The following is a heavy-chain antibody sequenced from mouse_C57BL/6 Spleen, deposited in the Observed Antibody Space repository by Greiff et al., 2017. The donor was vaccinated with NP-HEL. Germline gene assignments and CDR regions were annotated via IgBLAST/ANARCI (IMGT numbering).Heavy chain of an antibody. CDR3: AYDGSRRDSWFAY. Sequence: EVQLQQSVAELVRPGASVKLSCTASGFNIKNTYMHWVKQRPEQGLEWIGRIDPANGNTKYAPKFQGKATITADTASNTAYLQLSSLTSEDTAIHYCAYDGSRRDSWFAYWGQVTLVTDSA. CDR1: GFNIKNTY. V-gene: IGHV14-3*01. CDR2: IDPANGNT. D-gene: IGHD1-1*01. J-gene: IGHJ3*01.